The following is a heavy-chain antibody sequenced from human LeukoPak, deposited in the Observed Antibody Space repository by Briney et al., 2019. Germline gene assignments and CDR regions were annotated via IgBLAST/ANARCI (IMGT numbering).Heavy chain of an antibody. D-gene: IGHD3-22*01. Sequence: SGPTLVNPTQTLTLTCTFSGFSLSTSGVGVGWIRQPSGKALEWLALIYWDDDKRYSPSLKSRLTITKDTSKNQLVLTMTNMDPVDTATYYCAHRPPWRRDSSGYHFDYWGQGTLVTVSS. CDR2: IYWDDDK. CDR3: AHRPPWRRDSSGYHFDY. J-gene: IGHJ4*02. CDR1: GFSLSTSGVG. V-gene: IGHV2-5*02.